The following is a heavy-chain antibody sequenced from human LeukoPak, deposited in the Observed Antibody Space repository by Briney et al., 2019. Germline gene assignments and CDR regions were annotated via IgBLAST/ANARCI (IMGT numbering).Heavy chain of an antibody. D-gene: IGHD5-18*01. CDR1: GYTFTSYY. V-gene: IGHV1-46*01. CDR2: INPSGGST. Sequence: ASVKVSCKASGYTFTSYYMHWVRQAPGQGLEWMGIINPSGGSTSYAQKFQGRVTMTRDMSTSTVYMELSRLRSDDTAVYYCARDTAEANSYGSGIFDYWGQGTLVTVSS. J-gene: IGHJ4*02. CDR3: ARDTAEANSYGSGIFDY.